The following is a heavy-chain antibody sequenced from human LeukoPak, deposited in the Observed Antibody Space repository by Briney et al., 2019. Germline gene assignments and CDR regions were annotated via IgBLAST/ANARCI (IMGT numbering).Heavy chain of an antibody. CDR1: GNNIIDYY. J-gene: IGHJ4*02. V-gene: IGHV1-2*02. CDR3: ARGHWGSGIPAFDY. D-gene: IGHD7-27*01. Sequence: ASVKVSCKLSGNNIIDYYISWMRQAPGQGLEWMGWINPKNGGTKYAQTFQGRVTMTWDTSISTAYMELSRLTSDDTAVYYCARGHWGSGIPAFDYWGQGTLVTVSS. CDR2: INPKNGGT.